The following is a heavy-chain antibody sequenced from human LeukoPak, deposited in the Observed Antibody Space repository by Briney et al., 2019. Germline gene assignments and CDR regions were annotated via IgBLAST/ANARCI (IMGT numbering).Heavy chain of an antibody. V-gene: IGHV3-21*06. J-gene: IGHJ4*02. Sequence: PGGSLRLSCAASGFTFSSYSMHWVRQAPGKGLEWVSSISSSRTYINYADSVKGRFTISRDNAKNSLYLQMNSLRAEDTALYYCARVMGYCSSTSCSLNDYWGQGTLVTVSS. CDR3: ARVMGYCSSTSCSLNDY. CDR2: ISSSRTYI. CDR1: GFTFSSYS. D-gene: IGHD2-2*01.